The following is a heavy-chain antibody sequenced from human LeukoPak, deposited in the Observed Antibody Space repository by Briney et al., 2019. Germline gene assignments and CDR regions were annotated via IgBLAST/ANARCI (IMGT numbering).Heavy chain of an antibody. J-gene: IGHJ4*02. D-gene: IGHD3-22*01. CDR3: ARKTDSSGSGDY. V-gene: IGHV3-23*01. Sequence: GGSLRLSCAASGFTFGNYAMSWVRQAPGKGLEWVSKISGSGGSTYYADSVKGRFTISRDNSKNTLYLQMNSLRAEDTAVYYCARKTDSSGSGDYWGQGTLVTVSS. CDR1: GFTFGNYA. CDR2: ISGSGGST.